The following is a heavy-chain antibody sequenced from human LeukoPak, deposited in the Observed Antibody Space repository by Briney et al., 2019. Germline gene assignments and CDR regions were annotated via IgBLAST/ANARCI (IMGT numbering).Heavy chain of an antibody. CDR2: IYYSGST. CDR3: AREGDWNLLNY. J-gene: IGHJ4*02. CDR1: GDSISNYY. D-gene: IGHD1-7*01. V-gene: IGHV4-59*01. Sequence: PSETLSLTCTVSGDSISNYYWNRIRQPPGKGLEWIGYIYYSGSTNYNPSLKSRVTISVNRSKNQFSLKLSSVTAADTAVYYCAREGDWNLLNYWGQGTLVTVSS.